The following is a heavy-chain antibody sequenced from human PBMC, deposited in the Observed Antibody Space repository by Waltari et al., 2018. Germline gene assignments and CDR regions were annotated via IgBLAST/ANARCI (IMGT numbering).Heavy chain of an antibody. CDR3: ARGHDYWNYYYMDV. V-gene: IGHV4-61*01. CDR1: GGSVSSGTYH. CDR2: ISYSGRT. Sequence: QVQLQESGPGLAKPSETLSLICSVSGGSVSSGTYHWSWVRQPPGKGLEWTGDISYSGRTNYNPALKSRVTISVDTSKNQLSLNLSSVTAADTAVYYCARGHDYWNYYYMDVWGKGTTVTVSS. J-gene: IGHJ6*03. D-gene: IGHD4-17*01.